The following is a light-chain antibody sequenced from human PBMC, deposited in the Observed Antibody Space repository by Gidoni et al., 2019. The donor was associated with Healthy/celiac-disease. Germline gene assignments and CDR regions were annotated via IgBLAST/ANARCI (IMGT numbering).Light chain of an antibody. J-gene: IGKJ1*01. CDR1: QSISSW. CDR3: QQYNSLWT. Sequence: DIQMTQSPSTLSASVGDRDTITCRASQSISSWLAWYQQKPGKAPKLLIYDASRWESGVPSRFSGSGSGTEFTLTISSLQPDDFATYYCQQYNSLWTFGQGTKVEIK. CDR2: DAS. V-gene: IGKV1-5*01.